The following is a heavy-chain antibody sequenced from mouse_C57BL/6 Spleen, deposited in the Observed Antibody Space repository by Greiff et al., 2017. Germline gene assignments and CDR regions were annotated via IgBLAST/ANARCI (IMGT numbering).Heavy chain of an antibody. CDR2: INPSSGYT. CDR1: GYTFTSYW. Sequence: VQLVEPGAELAKPGASVKLSCKASGYTFTSYWMHWVKQRPGQGLEWIGYINPSSGYTKYNQKFKDKATLTADKSSSTAYMQLSSLTYEDSAVYYCACLWDEDYWGQGTTLTVSS. CDR3: ACLWDEDY. J-gene: IGHJ2*01. D-gene: IGHD4-1*01. V-gene: IGHV1-7*01.